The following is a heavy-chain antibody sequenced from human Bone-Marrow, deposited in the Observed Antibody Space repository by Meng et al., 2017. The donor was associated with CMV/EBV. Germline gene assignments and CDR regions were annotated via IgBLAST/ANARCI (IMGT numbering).Heavy chain of an antibody. CDR1: GFTFSSYG. Sequence: GESLKISCAASGFTFSSYGMHWVRQAPGKGLEWVAVIWYDGSNKYYEDSVKGRFTISRDNSKNTLYLQRNSRRAEDTAVYYCAKDRSYSSSWSDYWGQGTLVTVSS. J-gene: IGHJ4*02. V-gene: IGHV3-33*06. CDR3: AKDRSYSSSWSDY. CDR2: IWYDGSNK. D-gene: IGHD6-13*01.